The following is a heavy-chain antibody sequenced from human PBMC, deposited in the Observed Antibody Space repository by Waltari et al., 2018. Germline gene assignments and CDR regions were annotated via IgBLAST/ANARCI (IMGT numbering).Heavy chain of an antibody. CDR2: INPNRGGT. CDR1: GYTFTGYY. CDR3: ARARTIVGASH. V-gene: IGHV1-2*02. J-gene: IGHJ4*02. D-gene: IGHD1-26*01. Sequence: QVQLVQSGAEVKKPGASVKVSCKASGYTFTGYYMHWVRQAPGQGLEWMGWINPNRGGTNYAQKFQGRVTMTRDTSISTAYMELSRLRSDDTAVYYCARARTIVGASHWGQGTLVTVSS.